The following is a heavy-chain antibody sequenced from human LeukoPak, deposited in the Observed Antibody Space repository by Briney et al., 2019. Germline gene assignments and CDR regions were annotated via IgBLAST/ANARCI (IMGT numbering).Heavy chain of an antibody. CDR2: INHSGST. D-gene: IGHD3-22*01. J-gene: IGHJ4*02. V-gene: IGHV4-34*01. Sequence: PGGSLRLSCAASGFTFSKYAMTWIRQPPGKGLEWIGEINHSGSTNYNPSLKSRVTISVDTSKNQFSLKLSSVTAADTAVYYCARQRGTQIVVVTDAPYYFDYWGQGTLVTVSS. CDR1: GFTFSKYA. CDR3: ARQRGTQIVVVTDAPYYFDY.